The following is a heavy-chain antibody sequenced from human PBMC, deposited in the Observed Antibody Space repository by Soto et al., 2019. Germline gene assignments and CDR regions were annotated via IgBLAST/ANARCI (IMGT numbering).Heavy chain of an antibody. CDR3: ARSFGGAAAAPFDY. CDR2: IHYSGST. J-gene: IGHJ4*02. CDR1: GGSISSGGYY. D-gene: IGHD6-13*01. V-gene: IGHV4-31*03. Sequence: QVQLQESGPGLVKPSQTLSLTCTVSGGSISSGGYYWSWIRQHPGKGLEWIGYIHYSGSTYYNPSLKSRVTASVDTSKNQFSLKLSSVTAADTAVYYCARSFGGAAAAPFDYWGQGTLGTVSS.